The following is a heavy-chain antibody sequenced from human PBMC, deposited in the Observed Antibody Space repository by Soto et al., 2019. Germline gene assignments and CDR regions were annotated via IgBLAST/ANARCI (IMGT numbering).Heavy chain of an antibody. Sequence: SDTLSLTCTVSGGSVTNSSYYWGWIRQSPGKGLEWIGCVYYRGRSYSKSSVKSRVTISVDTSKNRFSLSLNSVTASDTAVYFCVSQRTTVPTQAYFDYWGPGALVTVSS. V-gene: IGHV4-39*01. D-gene: IGHD4-17*01. CDR2: VYYRGRS. CDR3: VSQRTTVPTQAYFDY. CDR1: GGSVTNSSYY. J-gene: IGHJ4*02.